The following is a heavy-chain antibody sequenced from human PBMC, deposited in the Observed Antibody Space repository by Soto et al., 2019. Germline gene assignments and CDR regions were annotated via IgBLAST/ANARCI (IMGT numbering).Heavy chain of an antibody. CDR2: ISAYNGNT. V-gene: IGHV1-18*01. CDR1: GYTFTSYG. D-gene: IGHD6-13*01. CDR3: AGGPHIGIAGYYHYGIDV. Sequence: GASVKVSCKASGYTFTSYGISWVRQAPGQGLEWMGWISAYNGNTNYAQKLQGRVTMTTDTSTSTAYMELRSLRSDDTAVYYCAGGPHIGIAGYYHYGIDVWGQGPTVTVSS. J-gene: IGHJ6*02.